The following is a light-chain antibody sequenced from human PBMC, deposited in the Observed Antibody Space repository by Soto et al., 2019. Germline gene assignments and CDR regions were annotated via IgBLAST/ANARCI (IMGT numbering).Light chain of an antibody. CDR2: LEGSGSY. J-gene: IGLJ1*01. V-gene: IGLV4-60*03. CDR1: SGHSSYI. CDR3: ETWDSNTRV. Sequence: QLVLTQSSSASASLGSSVKLTCTLSSGHSSYIIAWHQQQPGKAPRYLMKLEGSGSYNKGSGVPDRFSGSSSGADRYLTISNIQSEDEADYYCETWDSNTRVFGTGTKLTVL.